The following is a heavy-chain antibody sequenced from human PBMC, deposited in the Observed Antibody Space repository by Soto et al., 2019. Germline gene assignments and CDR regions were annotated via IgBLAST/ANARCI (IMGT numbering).Heavy chain of an antibody. CDR2: IYYSGST. CDR1: CPSINSNSYY. J-gene: IGHJ4*02. D-gene: IGHD2-15*01. Sequence: SETLSLTCTVSCPSINSNSYYWGLILQPPVNGLEWIGSIYYSGSTYYNPSLKSRVTISVDTSKNQFSLKLSSVTAADTAVYYCARLPYCSGGSCYLYYFDYWGQG. CDR3: ARLPYCSGGSCYLYYFDY. V-gene: IGHV4-39*01.